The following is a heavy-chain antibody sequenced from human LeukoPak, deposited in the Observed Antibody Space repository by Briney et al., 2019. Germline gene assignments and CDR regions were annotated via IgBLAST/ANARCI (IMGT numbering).Heavy chain of an antibody. J-gene: IGHJ4*02. Sequence: GSLRLSCAASGFIVSNNYMTWVRQPPGKGLEWVSAIYSGGTTYYADSVKGRFTISRDDSKNTVFLQMNSLRAEDTAVYYCARGGEDSPLWFEPKQYHFDYWGQGALVTVSS. CDR2: IYSGGTT. D-gene: IGHD3-10*01. CDR3: ARGGEDSPLWFEPKQYHFDY. CDR1: GFIVSNNY. V-gene: IGHV3-53*01.